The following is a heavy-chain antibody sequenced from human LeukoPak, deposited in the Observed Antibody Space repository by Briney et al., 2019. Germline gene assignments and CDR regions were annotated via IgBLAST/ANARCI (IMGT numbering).Heavy chain of an antibody. CDR1: GFTFSSYA. CDR3: ARGIGQSVDH. Sequence: TGGSLRLSCAASGFTFSSYAMHWVRQAPGKGLEWVAVISYDGSNKYYADSVKGRFTISRDNSKNTLYLQMNSLRAEDTAVYYCARGIGQSVDHWGQGTLVTVSS. J-gene: IGHJ4*02. D-gene: IGHD1-26*01. V-gene: IGHV3-30-3*01. CDR2: ISYDGSNK.